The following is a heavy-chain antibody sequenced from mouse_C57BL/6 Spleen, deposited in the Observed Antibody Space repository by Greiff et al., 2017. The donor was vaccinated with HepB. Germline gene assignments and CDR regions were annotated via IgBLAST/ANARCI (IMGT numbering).Heavy chain of an antibody. CDR2: ISGGGGNT. CDR1: GFTFSSYT. Sequence: DVKLVESGGGLVKPGGSLKLSCAASGFTFSSYTMSWVRQTPEKRLEWVATISGGGGNTYYPDSVKGRFTISRDNAKNTLYLQMSSLRSEDTALYYCASPHYYGSSYGYFDYWGQGTTLTVSS. CDR3: ASPHYYGSSYGYFDY. J-gene: IGHJ2*01. V-gene: IGHV5-9*01. D-gene: IGHD1-1*01.